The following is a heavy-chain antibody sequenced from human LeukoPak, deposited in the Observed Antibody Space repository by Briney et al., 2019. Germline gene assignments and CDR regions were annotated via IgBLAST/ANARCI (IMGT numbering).Heavy chain of an antibody. CDR2: IYYSGST. CDR1: GGSISSYY. V-gene: IGHV4-59*01. D-gene: IGHD5-24*01. Sequence: SETPSLTCTVSGGSISSYYWSWVRQPPGKGLEWIGNIYYSGSTNYNLSLKSRVTISVDTSKNQFSLKLSSVTAADTAVYYCARNDGAYFDLWGRGTLVTVSS. J-gene: IGHJ2*01. CDR3: ARNDGAYFDL.